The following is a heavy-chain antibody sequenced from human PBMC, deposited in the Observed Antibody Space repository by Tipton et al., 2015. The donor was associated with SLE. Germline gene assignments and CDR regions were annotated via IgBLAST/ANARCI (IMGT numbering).Heavy chain of an antibody. J-gene: IGHJ4*02. CDR3: ARASDRYFDY. CDR2: IIPNSGGT. V-gene: IGHV1-2*02. CDR1: GYTFTSYG. Sequence: QLVQSGAEVKKPGASVKVSCKASGYTFTSYGISWVRQAPGQGLEWMGWIIPNSGGTNSAQKFQGRVTMTRDTSISTAYMELSRLRSDDTAVYYCARASDRYFDYWGQGTLVTVSS.